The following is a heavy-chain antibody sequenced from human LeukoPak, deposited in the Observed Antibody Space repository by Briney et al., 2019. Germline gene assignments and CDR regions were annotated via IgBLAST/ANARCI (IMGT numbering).Heavy chain of an antibody. V-gene: IGHV3-21*01. Sequence: GGSLRLSCAASGFMFSDYRMNWVRQAPGKGLEWVSSVSSGTTYIHYADSVKGRFTMSRDNAKNSLFLQMNSLRAEDTAVYYCARGIVGTTETTFDYWGQGTLVTVSS. CDR2: VSSGTTYI. CDR3: ARGIVGTTETTFDY. J-gene: IGHJ4*02. CDR1: GFMFSDYR. D-gene: IGHD1-26*01.